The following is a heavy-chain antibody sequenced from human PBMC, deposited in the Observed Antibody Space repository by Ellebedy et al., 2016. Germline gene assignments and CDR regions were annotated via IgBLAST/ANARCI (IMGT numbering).Heavy chain of an antibody. V-gene: IGHV3-43*01. J-gene: IGHJ4*02. CDR2: ISWDGGST. CDR3: AKAYYYGSGSYSPCDY. Sequence: GGSLRLXCAASGFTFDDYTMHWVRQAPGKGLEWVSLISWDGGSTYYADSVKGRFTISRDNSKNSLYLQMNSLRTEDTALYYCAKAYYYGSGSYSPCDYWGQGTLVTVSS. CDR1: GFTFDDYT. D-gene: IGHD3-10*01.